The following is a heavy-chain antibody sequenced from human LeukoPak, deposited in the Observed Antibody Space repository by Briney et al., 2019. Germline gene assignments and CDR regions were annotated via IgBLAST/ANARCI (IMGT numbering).Heavy chain of an antibody. CDR2: ISAYNGNT. J-gene: IGHJ5*02. D-gene: IGHD5-12*01. Sequence: ASVKVSCKASGYTFTNYGISWVRQAPGQGLEWMAWISAYNGNTNYAQKLQGRVTMTTDTSTSTAYLDLRSLRSDDTAVYYCARGVATIAGSWFDPWGQGTLVTVSS. V-gene: IGHV1-18*01. CDR3: ARGVATIAGSWFDP. CDR1: GYTFTNYG.